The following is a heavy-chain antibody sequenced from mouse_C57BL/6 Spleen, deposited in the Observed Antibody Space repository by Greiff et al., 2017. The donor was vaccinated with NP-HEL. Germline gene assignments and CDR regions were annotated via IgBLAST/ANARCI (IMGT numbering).Heavy chain of an antibody. CDR1: GFTFSDYG. CDR2: ISSGSSTI. J-gene: IGHJ1*03. CDR3: AREGYYGSSYGWYFDV. V-gene: IGHV5-17*01. Sequence: EVKLVESGGGLVKPGGSLKLSCAASGFTFSDYGMHWVRQAPEKGLEWVAYISSGSSTIYYADTVKGRFTISRDNAKNTLFLQMTSLRSEDTAMYYCAREGYYGSSYGWYFDVWGTGTTVTVSS. D-gene: IGHD1-1*01.